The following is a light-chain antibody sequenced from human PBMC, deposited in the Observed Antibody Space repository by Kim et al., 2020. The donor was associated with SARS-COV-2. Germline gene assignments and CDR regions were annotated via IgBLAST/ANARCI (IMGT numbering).Light chain of an antibody. J-gene: IGKJ1*01. V-gene: IGKV1-5*01. CDR3: QQYDTYSA. CDR2: DAS. CDR1: QSINSW. Sequence: DIQMTQSPSTLSASVGDRVTITCRARQSINSWLAWYQQKPGKAPKLLIYDASSLESGVPSRFSGSGSGTEFTLTISSLQPDDFATYYCQQYDTYSAFGQGTKVDIK.